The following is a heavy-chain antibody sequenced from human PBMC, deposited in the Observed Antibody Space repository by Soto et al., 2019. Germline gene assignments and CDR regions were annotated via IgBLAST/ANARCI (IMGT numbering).Heavy chain of an antibody. Sequence: GASVKVSCKASGYTFTGYYMHWVRQAPGQGLEWMGWINPNSGGTNYAQKFQGWVTMTRDTSISTAYMELSRLRSDDTAVYYCAVVRGYSYGPHAFDIWGQGTMVTVSS. D-gene: IGHD5-18*01. CDR3: AVVRGYSYGPHAFDI. CDR1: GYTFTGYY. V-gene: IGHV1-2*04. CDR2: INPNSGGT. J-gene: IGHJ3*02.